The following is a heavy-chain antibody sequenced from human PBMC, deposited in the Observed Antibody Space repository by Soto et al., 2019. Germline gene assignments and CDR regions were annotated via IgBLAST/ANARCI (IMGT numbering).Heavy chain of an antibody. CDR3: AITHRGGCSGGSCYSGDY. D-gene: IGHD2-15*01. V-gene: IGHV1-69*01. Sequence: QVQLVQSGAEVKKPGSSVKVSCKASGGTFSSYAISWVRQAPGQGLEWMGGIIPIFGTANYAQKFQGRVTITADESTSTAYMELSSLRSEDTAVYYGAITHRGGCSGGSCYSGDYWGQGTLVTVSS. CDR2: IIPIFGTA. J-gene: IGHJ4*02. CDR1: GGTFSSYA.